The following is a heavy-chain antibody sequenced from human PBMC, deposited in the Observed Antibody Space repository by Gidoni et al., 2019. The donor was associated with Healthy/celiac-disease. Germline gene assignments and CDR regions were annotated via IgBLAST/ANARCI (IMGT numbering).Heavy chain of an antibody. Sequence: QVQLVESGGGVVQPGRSLRLSCAASGFTFSTYGMHWVRQAPGKGLEWVAVLSSDGSNKYYADSVKGRFTISRDTSKNTLFLQMNSLSAEDTAVYYCASRGYYDSSGSRLDVWGKGTTVTVSS. CDR3: ASRGYYDSSGSRLDV. CDR2: LSSDGSNK. D-gene: IGHD3-22*01. J-gene: IGHJ6*04. CDR1: GFTFSTYG. V-gene: IGHV3-30*03.